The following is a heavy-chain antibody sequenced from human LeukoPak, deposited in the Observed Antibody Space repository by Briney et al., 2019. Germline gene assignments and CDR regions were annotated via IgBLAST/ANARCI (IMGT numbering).Heavy chain of an antibody. CDR3: TRENSDYYDSSVGFDY. D-gene: IGHD3-22*01. V-gene: IGHV3-49*04. CDR1: GITFSSYS. CDR2: ITSKAYGGTT. J-gene: IGHJ4*02. Sequence: PGGSLRLSCVASGITFSSYSMNWVRQAPGKGLEWVGFITSKAYGGTTEYAASVKGRFTISRGDSQNIAYLQMNSLKTEDTAVYYCTRENSDYYDSSVGFDYWGQGTLVTVSS.